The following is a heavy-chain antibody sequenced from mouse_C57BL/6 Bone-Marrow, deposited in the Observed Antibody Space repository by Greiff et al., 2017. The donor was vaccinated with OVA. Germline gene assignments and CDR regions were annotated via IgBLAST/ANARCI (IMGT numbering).Heavy chain of an antibody. CDR3: ASQPPYYSNYDY. J-gene: IGHJ2*01. Sequence: QVQLQQPGAELVKPGASVKLSCKASGYTFTSYWMHWVKQRPGQGLEWIGMIHPNSGSTNYNEKFKSKATLTVDKSSSTAYMQLSSLTSEDSAVYYCASQPPYYSNYDYWGQGTTLTVSS. CDR2: IHPNSGST. D-gene: IGHD2-5*01. CDR1: GYTFTSYW. V-gene: IGHV1-64*01.